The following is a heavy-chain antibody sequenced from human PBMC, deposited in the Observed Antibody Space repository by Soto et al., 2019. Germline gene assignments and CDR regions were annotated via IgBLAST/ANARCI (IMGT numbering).Heavy chain of an antibody. CDR3: ARELSFRWFDP. V-gene: IGHV3-7*03. D-gene: IGHD2-2*01. CDR2: IKQDGSER. J-gene: IGHJ5*02. Sequence: PGGSLRLSCAASGFTFGSYWMSWVRQAPGKGLEWVANIKQDGSERYYVDSVKGRFTISRDNAKNSLYLQMNSLRAEDTAVYYCARELSFRWFDPWGQGTLVTVSS. CDR1: GFTFGSYW.